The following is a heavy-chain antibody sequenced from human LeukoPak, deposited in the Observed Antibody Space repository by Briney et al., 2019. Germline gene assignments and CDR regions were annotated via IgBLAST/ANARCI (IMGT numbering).Heavy chain of an antibody. D-gene: IGHD4-17*01. Sequence: GGSLRLSCAASGFTFSSYAMSWVRQAPGKGLEWVSSISGSGDSTHYADSVKGRFTISRDNSKNTLYLQVNSLRADDTAVYYCARDRGDYGDYRYHYYFDYWGQGTLVTVSS. J-gene: IGHJ4*02. CDR1: GFTFSSYA. V-gene: IGHV3-23*01. CDR3: ARDRGDYGDYRYHYYFDY. CDR2: ISGSGDST.